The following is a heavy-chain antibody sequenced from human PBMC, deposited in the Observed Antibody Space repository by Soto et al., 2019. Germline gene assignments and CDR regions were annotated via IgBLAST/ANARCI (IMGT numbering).Heavy chain of an antibody. J-gene: IGHJ4*02. CDR3: AQRRYYDSTGYFDN. Sequence: SETLSLTCVVSGVSISADNWWSWLRQSPGKGLEWIGEIYHGGATNYNPSLKNRLTISVDKSKSQFSLELRSLTAADTAVYYCAQRRYYDSTGYFDNWGQGTLVTVSS. CDR2: IYHGGAT. D-gene: IGHD3-22*01. CDR1: GVSISADNW. V-gene: IGHV4-4*02.